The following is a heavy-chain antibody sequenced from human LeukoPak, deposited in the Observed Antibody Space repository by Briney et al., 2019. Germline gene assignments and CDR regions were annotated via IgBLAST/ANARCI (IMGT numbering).Heavy chain of an antibody. CDR2: ISGSGGST. V-gene: IGHV3-23*01. CDR3: AKDMSVWFGELLIDY. CDR1: GFTXXSYA. D-gene: IGHD3-10*01. Sequence: SLRLSCXASGFTXXSYAMSWVRQAPGKGLEWVSAISGSGGSTYYADSVKGRFTISRDNSKNTLYLQMNSLRAADTAVYYCAKDMSVWFGELLIDYWGQGTLVTVSS. J-gene: IGHJ4*02.